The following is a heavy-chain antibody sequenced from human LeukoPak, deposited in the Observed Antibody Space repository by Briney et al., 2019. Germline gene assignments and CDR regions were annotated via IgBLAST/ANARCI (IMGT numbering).Heavy chain of an antibody. CDR1: GFTFSSYS. CDR3: ARVEVVATVVIGD. J-gene: IGHJ4*02. D-gene: IGHD4-23*01. V-gene: IGHV3-21*04. Sequence: PGGSLRLSCAASGFTFSSYSMNWVRQAPGKGLEWVSSISSSSSYIYYADSVKGRFTISRDNAKNSLYLQMNSLRAEDTAVYYCARVEVVATVVIGDWGQGTLVTVSS. CDR2: ISSSSSYI.